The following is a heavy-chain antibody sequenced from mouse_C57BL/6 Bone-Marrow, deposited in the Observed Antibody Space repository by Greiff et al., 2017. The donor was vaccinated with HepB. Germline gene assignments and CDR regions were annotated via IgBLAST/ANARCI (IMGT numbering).Heavy chain of an antibody. D-gene: IGHD2-1*01. V-gene: IGHV7-3*01. J-gene: IGHJ3*01. CDR1: GFTFTDYY. CDR3: ASGGGGNYVGFAY. CDR2: IRNKANGYTT. Sequence: EVHLVESGGGLVQPGGSLSLSCAASGFTFTDYYMSWVRQPPGKALEWLGFIRNKANGYTTEYSASVKGRFTISRDNSQSILYLQMNSLGAEDSATDYGASGGGGNYVGFAYWGQGTLVTVSA.